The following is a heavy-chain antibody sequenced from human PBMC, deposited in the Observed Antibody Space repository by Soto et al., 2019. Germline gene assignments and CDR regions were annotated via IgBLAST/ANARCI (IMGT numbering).Heavy chain of an antibody. D-gene: IGHD3-9*01. CDR3: AGNRYFVGVAAFLGLDV. V-gene: IGHV1-18*03. J-gene: IGHJ6*02. Sequence: QFQLVQSGTEVKEPGASVKVSCKASGYTFTNHAISWVRQAPGQGLEWVGWISTYYGNTNYAQKFQDRVTMTTDTAPSQAHMELRSLRSDDLAVYYCAGNRYFVGVAAFLGLDVWGQGTTLTVSS. CDR2: ISTYYGNT. CDR1: GYTFTNHA.